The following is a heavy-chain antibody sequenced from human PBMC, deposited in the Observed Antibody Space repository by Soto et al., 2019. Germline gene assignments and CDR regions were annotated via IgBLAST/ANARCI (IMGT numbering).Heavy chain of an antibody. J-gene: IGHJ6*02. V-gene: IGHV3-48*03. CDR3: ARDGRRSVDYPMVRGVRPPGYYGMDV. D-gene: IGHD3-10*01. CDR1: GFTFSSYE. CDR2: ISSSGSTI. Sequence: GGSLRLSCAASGFTFSSYEMNWVRQAPGKGLEWVSYISSSGSTIYYADSVKGRFTISRDNAKNSLYLQMNSLRAEDTAVYYCARDGRRSVDYPMVRGVRPPGYYGMDVWGQGTTVTVPS.